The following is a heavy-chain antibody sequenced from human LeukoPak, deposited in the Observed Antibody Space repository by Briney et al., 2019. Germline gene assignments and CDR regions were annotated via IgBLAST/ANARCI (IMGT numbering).Heavy chain of an antibody. CDR2: IYYSGST. D-gene: IGHD6-19*01. CDR3: ARRSSGWYHYYYYYYMDV. Sequence: SETLSLTYTVSGGSISSYYWSWIRQPPGKGLEWIGYIYYSGSTNYNPSLKSRVTISVDTSKNQFSLKLSSVTAADTAVYYCARRSSGWYHYYYYYYMDVWGKGTTVTVSS. J-gene: IGHJ6*03. CDR1: GGSISSYY. V-gene: IGHV4-59*08.